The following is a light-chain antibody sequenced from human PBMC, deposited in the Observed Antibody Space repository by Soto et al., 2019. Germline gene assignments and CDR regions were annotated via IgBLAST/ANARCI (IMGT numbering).Light chain of an antibody. CDR2: NAS. Sequence: DIQMTQSASTMDASVGDRFSINCRASQSISAWLAWYQQKPGKAPRLLIYNASTLEIGVPSRFSGSGSGTDCTLTSSSLQPEDFATYYCQQSNNIPRTFGQGTRREIK. CDR3: QQSNNIPRT. CDR1: QSISAW. J-gene: IGKJ5*01. V-gene: IGKV1-5*03.